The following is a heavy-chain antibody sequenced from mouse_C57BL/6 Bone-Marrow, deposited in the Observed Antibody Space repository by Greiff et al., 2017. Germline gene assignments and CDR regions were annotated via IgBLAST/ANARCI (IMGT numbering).Heavy chain of an antibody. J-gene: IGHJ1*03. Sequence: QVQLQQPGAELVKPGASVKLSCKASGYTFTSYWMHWVKQRPVQGLEWIGMIHPNSGSTKYNEKFKSKATLTVGTSSITAYMHLSSLTSEDSAVYYCARWYYYDDDFDVWGTGTTVTVSS. V-gene: IGHV1-64*01. CDR2: IHPNSGST. D-gene: IGHD2-4*01. CDR3: ARWYYYDDDFDV. CDR1: GYTFTSYW.